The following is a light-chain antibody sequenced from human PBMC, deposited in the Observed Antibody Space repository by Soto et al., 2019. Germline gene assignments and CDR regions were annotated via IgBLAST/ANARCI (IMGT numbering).Light chain of an antibody. J-gene: IGKJ1*01. V-gene: IGKV3-20*01. Sequence: EIVMTQSPATLSVSPGERATLSCRASQSVSSSLAWYQHKPGQAPRLLIYGASTRATGIPDRFSGSGSGTDFTLTISRLEPEDFAVYYCQQYGSSGTFGQGTKVDI. CDR3: QQYGSSGT. CDR2: GAS. CDR1: QSVSSS.